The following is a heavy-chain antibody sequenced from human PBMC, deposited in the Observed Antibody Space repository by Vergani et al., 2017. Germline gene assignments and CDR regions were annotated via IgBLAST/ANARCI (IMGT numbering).Heavy chain of an antibody. D-gene: IGHD3-3*01. V-gene: IGHV4-59*01. CDR2: IYYSGST. Sequence: QVQLQESGPGLVKPSETLSLTCTVSGGSISSYYWSWIRQPPGKGLEWIGYIYYSGSTNYNPSLKSRVTISVDTSKNQFSLKLSSVTAADTAVYYCASSREEDFWSGYYKYELGYWGQGTLVTSPQ. CDR3: ASSREEDFWSGYYKYELGY. CDR1: GGSISSYY. J-gene: IGHJ4*02.